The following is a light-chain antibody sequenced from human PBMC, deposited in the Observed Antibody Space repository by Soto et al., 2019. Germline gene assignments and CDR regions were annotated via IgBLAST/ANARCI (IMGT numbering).Light chain of an antibody. V-gene: IGKV1-5*01. Sequence: DIQMTQSPSTLSASVGDRVTITCRARHSISTWLAWYQQKPGKAPKVLISEASNLQSGVPSRFSGSRSGTEFTLTISSLQPDDIGTYYCQEYSRYFGGGTKVEIK. CDR1: HSISTW. J-gene: IGKJ4*01. CDR3: QEYSRY. CDR2: EAS.